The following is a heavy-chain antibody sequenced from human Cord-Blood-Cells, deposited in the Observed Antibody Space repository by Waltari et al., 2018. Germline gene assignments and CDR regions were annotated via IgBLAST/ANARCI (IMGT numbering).Heavy chain of an antibody. CDR1: GSSLSTRGVG. CDR2: IYWDDDK. Sequence: QITLKESGPTLVKPTQTLTLTCTFPGSSLSTRGVGVGWTLQPPGKALEWLALIYWDDDKRYSPSLKSRLTITKDTSKNQVVLTMTNMDPVDTATYYCAHRRQSSSSNWFDPWGQGTLVTVSS. D-gene: IGHD6-6*01. CDR3: AHRRQSSSSNWFDP. V-gene: IGHV2-5*02. J-gene: IGHJ5*02.